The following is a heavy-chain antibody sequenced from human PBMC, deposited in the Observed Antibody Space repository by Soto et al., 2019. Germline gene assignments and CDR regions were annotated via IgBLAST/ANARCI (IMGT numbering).Heavy chain of an antibody. D-gene: IGHD6-13*01. V-gene: IGHV1-46*01. CDR2: INPNGGST. CDR3: VRDSGAKLSSS. CDR1: GDTFTSYY. Sequence: GASVKVSCKAPGDTFTSYYMHWVRQAPGHGLEWMGVINPNGGSTRFAQKFQGRVTMTSDTSTSTVYMELRGLTSEDTAVYYCVRDSGAKLSSSWGQGTLVTVSS. J-gene: IGHJ4*02.